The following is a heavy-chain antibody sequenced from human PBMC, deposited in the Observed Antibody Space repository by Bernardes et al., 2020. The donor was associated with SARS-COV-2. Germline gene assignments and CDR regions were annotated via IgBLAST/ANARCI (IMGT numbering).Heavy chain of an antibody. CDR2: IYWDDEK. D-gene: IGHD6-13*01. CDR3: TLLVYSSNYFDS. J-gene: IGHJ4*02. CDR1: GFSLTTRGVG. V-gene: IGHV2-5*02. Sequence: SGPTLVKPTQTLTLTCTFSGFSLTTRGVGVGWVRQPPGEALEWLALIYWDDEKRFSPSLRSRLTITKDTAKDQVVITMTNMAPVDTATYYCTLLVYSSNYFDSWGQGTLVTVSS.